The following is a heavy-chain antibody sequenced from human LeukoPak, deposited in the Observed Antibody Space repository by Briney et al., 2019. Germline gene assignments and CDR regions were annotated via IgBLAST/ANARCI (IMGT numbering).Heavy chain of an antibody. V-gene: IGHV3-23*01. CDR2: ISGSGGST. J-gene: IGHJ4*02. CDR1: GFTFSSYA. CDR3: AKVIGLLWFGDPSDY. D-gene: IGHD3-10*01. Sequence: PGGSLRLSCAASGFTFSSYAMSWVRQAPGKGLGWVSAISGSGGSTYYADSVKGRFTISRDNSKNTLYLQMNSLRAEDTAVYYCAKVIGLLWFGDPSDYWGQGTLVTVSS.